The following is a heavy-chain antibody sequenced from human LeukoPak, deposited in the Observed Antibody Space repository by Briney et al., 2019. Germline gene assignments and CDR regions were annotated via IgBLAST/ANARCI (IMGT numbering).Heavy chain of an antibody. J-gene: IGHJ4*02. D-gene: IGHD4-17*01. V-gene: IGHV3-20*04. CDR2: INWNGGST. Sequence: GGSLRLSCAASGFTFDDYGMSWVRQAPGKGLEWVSGINWNGGSTGYADSVKGRFTISRDNAKNSLYLQMNSLRAEDTAVYYCASTEYGDYPDYWGQGTLVTVSS. CDR3: ASTEYGDYPDY. CDR1: GFTFDDYG.